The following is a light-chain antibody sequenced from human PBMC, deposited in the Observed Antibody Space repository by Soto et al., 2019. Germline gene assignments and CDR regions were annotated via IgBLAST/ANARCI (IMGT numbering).Light chain of an antibody. J-gene: IGLJ2*01. CDR3: NSYTSSSTVA. Sequence: QSALTQPASVSESPGQSVTISCTGTSSDVGGYDYVSWYQQHPGKAPQLLIYDDSIRPSGVSDRFSGSKSGNTASLTISGLQAEDEADYYCNSYTSSSTVAFGGGTKLTVL. CDR2: DDS. CDR1: SSDVGGYDY. V-gene: IGLV2-14*01.